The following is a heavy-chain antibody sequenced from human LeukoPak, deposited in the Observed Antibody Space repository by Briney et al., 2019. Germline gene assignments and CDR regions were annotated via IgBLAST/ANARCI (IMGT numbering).Heavy chain of an antibody. CDR3: AKAHLPDYYYMDV. V-gene: IGHV3-23*01. Sequence: GGSLRLSCAASGFTFSSYAMTWVRQQAPGKGLEWVSAVSGSGSIYYTDSVKGRFTSSRDNSKNTLYLQMNSLRAEDTAVYYCAKAHLPDYYYMDVWGKGTTVTVSS. J-gene: IGHJ6*03. CDR2: VSGSGSI. CDR1: GFTFSSYA.